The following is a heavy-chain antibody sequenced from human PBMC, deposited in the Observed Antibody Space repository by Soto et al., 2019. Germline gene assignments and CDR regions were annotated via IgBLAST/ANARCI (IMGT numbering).Heavy chain of an antibody. J-gene: IGHJ4*02. Sequence: ESLTSAVKGSGYSFTSYWIGWVRQMPGKGLEWMGIIYPGDSDTRYSPSFQGQVTISADKSISTAYLQWSSLRASDTAMYYCARQNPTSLGYRYGYFDYWGQGTLVTVSS. D-gene: IGHD5-18*01. CDR1: GYSFTSYW. V-gene: IGHV5-51*01. CDR3: ARQNPTSLGYRYGYFDY. CDR2: IYPGDSDT.